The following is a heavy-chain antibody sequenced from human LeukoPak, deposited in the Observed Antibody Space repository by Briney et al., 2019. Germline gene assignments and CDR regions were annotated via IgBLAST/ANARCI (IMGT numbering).Heavy chain of an antibody. CDR3: ARAMVRGVITLWFDP. Sequence: ASVKVSCKASGYTFTSYGISWVRQAPGQGLEWMGWINAYNGNTNYAQKLQGRVTMTTGTSTSTAYMELRSLRSDDTAVYYCARAMVRGVITLWFDPWGQGTLVTVSS. D-gene: IGHD3-10*01. CDR2: INAYNGNT. CDR1: GYTFTSYG. V-gene: IGHV1-18*04. J-gene: IGHJ5*02.